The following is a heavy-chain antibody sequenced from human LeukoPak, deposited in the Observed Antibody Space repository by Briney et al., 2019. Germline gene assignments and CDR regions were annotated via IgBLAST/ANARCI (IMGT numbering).Heavy chain of an antibody. J-gene: IGHJ4*02. V-gene: IGHV1-3*01. CDR3: ARLGNRRDGYPNDY. CDR2: INAGNGNT. D-gene: IGHD5-24*01. Sequence: ASVKVSCKASGYTFTTYAVHWVRQAPGQGLEWMGWINAGNGNTKYSQKFQGRVTITRDTSASIAYMELSSLRSEDTAVYYCARLGNRRDGYPNDYWGQGTLVTVSS. CDR1: GYTFTTYA.